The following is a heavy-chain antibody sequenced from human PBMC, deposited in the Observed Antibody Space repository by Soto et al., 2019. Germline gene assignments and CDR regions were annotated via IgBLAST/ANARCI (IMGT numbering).Heavy chain of an antibody. J-gene: IGHJ4*02. CDR3: ARESEDLTSNFDY. Sequence: SCKASGYTFTRYSMNWVRQAPGKGLEWVSSISSTTNYIYYGDSMKGRFTISRDNAKNSLYLEMNSLGAEDTAVYYCARESEDLTSNFDYWGQGTLVTVSS. CDR1: GYTFTRYS. V-gene: IGHV3-21*06. CDR2: ISSTTNYI.